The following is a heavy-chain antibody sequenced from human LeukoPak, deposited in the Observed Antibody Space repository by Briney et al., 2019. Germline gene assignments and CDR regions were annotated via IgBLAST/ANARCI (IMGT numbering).Heavy chain of an antibody. CDR3: AREGSSSSLGHYYYYMDV. D-gene: IGHD6-6*01. CDR2: ISYDGSNK. J-gene: IGHJ6*03. CDR1: GSTFSSYA. Sequence: GGSLRLSCAASGSTFSSYAMHWVRQAPGKGLEWVAVISYDGSNKYYADSVKGRFTISRDNSKNTLYLQMNSLRAEDTAVYYCAREGSSSSLGHYYYYMDVWGKGTTVTVSS. V-gene: IGHV3-30-3*01.